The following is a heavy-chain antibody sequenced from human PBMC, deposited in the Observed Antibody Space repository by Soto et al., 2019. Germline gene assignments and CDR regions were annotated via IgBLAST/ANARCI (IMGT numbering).Heavy chain of an antibody. D-gene: IGHD3-3*02. V-gene: IGHV1-69*12. Sequence: QVQLEQSGAEVKKPGSSVKVSCKSSGGTFSNSAISWVRQAPGQGLEWMGGIMPIFRTPDYAQKFQGRVTITANESTSTAYKELSGLRSDNTAVYYCGRDKDRPQLGGNYYYILDVWGQGTTVTVSS. J-gene: IGHJ6*02. CDR1: GGTFSNSA. CDR3: GRDKDRPQLGGNYYYILDV. CDR2: IMPIFRTP.